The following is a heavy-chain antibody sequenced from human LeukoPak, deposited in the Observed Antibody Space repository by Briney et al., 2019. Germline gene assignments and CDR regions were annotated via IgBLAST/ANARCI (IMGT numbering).Heavy chain of an antibody. CDR1: GFTFSSYE. J-gene: IGHJ3*02. Sequence: GGSLRLSCAASGFTFSSYEMNWVRQAPGKGLERVSYISSSGSTIYYADSVKGRFTISRDNAKNTLHLQMNSLKPEDTAVYYCTRHHSRVGDAFDIWGLGTMVTVSS. V-gene: IGHV3-48*03. CDR3: TRHHSRVGDAFDI. CDR2: ISSSGSTI.